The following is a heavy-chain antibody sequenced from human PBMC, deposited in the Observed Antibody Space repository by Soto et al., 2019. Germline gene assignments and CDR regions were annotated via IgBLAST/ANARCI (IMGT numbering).Heavy chain of an antibody. CDR1: GFTFSHYG. V-gene: IGHV3-30*18. Sequence: QMQLVESGGGVVQPGTSLRVSCAASGFTFSHYGIHWVRQAPGKGLEWVAVISYDGGIKLYADSVRDRFAISRDNSKDTLYLHMNTLGPDDTAVYYCAKLPWGFNYYDRSEYRATDNDAFDIWGQGTMVTVSS. CDR2: ISYDGGIK. CDR3: AKLPWGFNYYDRSEYRATDNDAFDI. J-gene: IGHJ3*02. D-gene: IGHD3-22*01.